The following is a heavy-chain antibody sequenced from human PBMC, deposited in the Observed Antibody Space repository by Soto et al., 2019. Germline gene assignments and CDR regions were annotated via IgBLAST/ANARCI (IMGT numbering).Heavy chain of an antibody. Sequence: EVQLVESGGGLAHPGGSLRLSYAASGFNFSSYWMHWVRQVPGKGLVWVSRIDIEASSPAYADSVEGRFTISRDNAKNTLYLQMTSLRAEDTAVYYCARNWGDFWNGYYYFYGMDVWGQGTTVTVSS. CDR1: GFNFSSYW. CDR2: IDIEASSP. D-gene: IGHD3-3*01. V-gene: IGHV3-74*01. CDR3: ARNWGDFWNGYYYFYGMDV. J-gene: IGHJ6*02.